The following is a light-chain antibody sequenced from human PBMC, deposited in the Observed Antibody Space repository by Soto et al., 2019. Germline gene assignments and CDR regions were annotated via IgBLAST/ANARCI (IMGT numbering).Light chain of an antibody. Sequence: DIQMTQSPSTLSASVGDSVTITCRASQSVSSWLAWYQQKPGKAPKLLISKTSNLESGVPSRFSGSGSGTEFSLTISSLQPDDFATYYCQQYKSFSLTFGGGTRVEVK. CDR2: KTS. V-gene: IGKV1-5*03. CDR3: QQYKSFSLT. J-gene: IGKJ4*01. CDR1: QSVSSW.